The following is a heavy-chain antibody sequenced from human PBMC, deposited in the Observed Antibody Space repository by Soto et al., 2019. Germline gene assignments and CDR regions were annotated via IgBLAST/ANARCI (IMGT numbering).Heavy chain of an antibody. J-gene: IGHJ5*02. D-gene: IGHD2-2*01. CDR1: GGSISSGDYY. CDR3: ARVEPAAIGGSWFDP. Sequence: SETLSLTCTVSGGSISSGDYYWSWIRQPPGKGLEWIGYIYYSGSTYYNPSLKSRVTISVDTSKNQFSLKLSSVTAADTAVYYCARVEPAAIGGSWFDPWGQGTLVTISS. V-gene: IGHV4-30-4*01. CDR2: IYYSGST.